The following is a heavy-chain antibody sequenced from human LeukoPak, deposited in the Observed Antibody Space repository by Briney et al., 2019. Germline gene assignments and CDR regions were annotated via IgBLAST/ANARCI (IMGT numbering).Heavy chain of an antibody. CDR3: ATPDY. CDR2: INQDGSEK. J-gene: IGHJ4*02. CDR1: EFTLSRYW. V-gene: IGHV3-7*01. Sequence: GGSLRLSCAASEFTLSRYWMSWVRQAPGKGLEWVANINQDGSEKYYVDSVKGRFTISRDNAKNSLYLQMNSLRAEDTDVYYCATPDYWGQGTLVTVSS.